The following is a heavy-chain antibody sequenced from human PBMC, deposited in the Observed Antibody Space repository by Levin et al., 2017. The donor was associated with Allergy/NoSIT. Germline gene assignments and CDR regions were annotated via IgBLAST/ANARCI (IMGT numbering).Heavy chain of an antibody. CDR3: ARSDVDSSGYYYLFGY. V-gene: IGHV4-39*01. J-gene: IGHJ4*02. Sequence: RASETLSLTCTVSGGSISSSSYYWGWIRQPPGKGLEWIGSIYYSGSTYYNPSLKSRVTISVDTSKNQFSLKLSSVTAADTAVYYCARSDVDSSGYYYLFGYWGQGTLVTVSS. D-gene: IGHD3-22*01. CDR2: IYYSGST. CDR1: GGSISSSSYY.